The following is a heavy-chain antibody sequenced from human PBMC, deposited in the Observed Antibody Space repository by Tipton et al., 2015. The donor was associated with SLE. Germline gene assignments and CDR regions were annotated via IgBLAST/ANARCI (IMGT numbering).Heavy chain of an antibody. CDR1: GGSISSSSYY. D-gene: IGHD2-21*01. CDR3: ARALPSYCGGDCFRPFDY. J-gene: IGHJ4*02. Sequence: TLSLTCTVSGGSISSSSYYWGWIRPPPGKGLEWIGEINHSGSTNYNPSLKSRVTISVDTSKNQFSLKLSSVTAADTAVYYCARALPSYCGGDCFRPFDYWGQGTLVTVSS. CDR2: INHSGST. V-gene: IGHV4-39*07.